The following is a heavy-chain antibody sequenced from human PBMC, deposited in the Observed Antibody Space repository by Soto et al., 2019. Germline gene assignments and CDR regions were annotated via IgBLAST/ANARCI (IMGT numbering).Heavy chain of an antibody. D-gene: IGHD5-18*01. CDR1: GDSVSSNSAA. J-gene: IGHJ6*02. V-gene: IGHV6-1*01. CDR3: ARGAAMVLYYYYYYGMDV. CDR2: TYYRSKWYN. Sequence: SQTLSLTCAISGDSVSSNSAAWNWIRQSPSRGLEWLGRTYYRSKWYNDYAVSVKSRITINPDTSKNQFSLQLNSVTPEDTAVYYCARGAAMVLYYYYYYGMDVWGQGTTVTVSS.